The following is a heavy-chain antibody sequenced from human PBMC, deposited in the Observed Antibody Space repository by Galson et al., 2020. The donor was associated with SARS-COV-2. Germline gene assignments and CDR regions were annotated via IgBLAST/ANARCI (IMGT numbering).Heavy chain of an antibody. V-gene: IGHV4-4*02. J-gene: IGHJ4*02. CDR3: TRVQGIQELAPSDY. CDR1: GDSIITSYW. Sequence: SETLSLTCNVSGDSIITSYWWSWVRQSPEKGLEWIGQIFHSGSPNYNTALKNRVTISVDTSKNQFSLEMTSMTAADTAVYYCTRVQGIQELAPSDYWGQGLLVTVSS. D-gene: IGHD1-7*01. CDR2: IFHSGSP.